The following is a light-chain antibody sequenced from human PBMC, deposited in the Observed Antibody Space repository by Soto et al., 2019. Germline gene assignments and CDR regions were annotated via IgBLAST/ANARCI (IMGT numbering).Light chain of an antibody. J-gene: IGLJ2*01. CDR2: RNN. CDR3: AAWDDSLSGRV. V-gene: IGLV1-47*01. CDR1: SSNIGSNY. Sequence: QTVVTQPPSASGTPGQRVTLSCSGSSSNIGSNYVYWYQQLPGTAPKLLIYRNNQRPSGVPDRFSGSKSGTSASLAISGLRSGDEADYYCAAWDDSLSGRVFGGGTKLTVL.